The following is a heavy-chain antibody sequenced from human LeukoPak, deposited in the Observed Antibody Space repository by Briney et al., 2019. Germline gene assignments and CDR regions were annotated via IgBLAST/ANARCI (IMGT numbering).Heavy chain of an antibody. CDR3: ARDAEGEFAPEYYFDY. Sequence: PGGSLRLSCAASGFTFSSYWMSWVRQAPGKGLEWVANIKQDGSEKYYVDSVKGRFTISRDNAKNSLYLQMNSLRAEDTAVYYCARDAEGEFAPEYYFDYWGQGTLVTVSS. J-gene: IGHJ4*02. D-gene: IGHD3-16*01. CDR2: IKQDGSEK. V-gene: IGHV3-7*01. CDR1: GFTFSSYW.